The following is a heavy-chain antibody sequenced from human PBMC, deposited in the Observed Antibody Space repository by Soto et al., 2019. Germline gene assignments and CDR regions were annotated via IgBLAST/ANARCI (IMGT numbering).Heavy chain of an antibody. D-gene: IGHD2-15*01. CDR2: INRDGSVS. CDR1: GFTFGNYW. J-gene: IGHJ6*03. CDR3: ARGDCVGGTCYSLAGSFYYDMDV. V-gene: IGHV3-74*01. Sequence: EVQLVESGGGLVQPGGSLRLSCAASGFTFGNYWMYWVRQAPGKGLVWVSRINRDGSVSSYADSVKGRLTISRDNVKNTLYLQMDSLRVEDTAVYYCARGDCVGGTCYSLAGSFYYDMDVWGKGTTVTVFS.